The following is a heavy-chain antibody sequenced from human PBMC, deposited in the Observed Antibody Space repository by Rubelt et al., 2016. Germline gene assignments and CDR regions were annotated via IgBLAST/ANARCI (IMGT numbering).Heavy chain of an antibody. CDR3: ARASSGYDFDY. V-gene: IGHV3-23*01. D-gene: IGHD3-22*01. Sequence: VRQAPGKGLEWVSAIRGSGDNTYYADSVKGRFTISRDNAKNTLYLQMNRLRAEDTAVYYCARASSGYDFDYWGQGMLVTVSS. J-gene: IGHJ4*02. CDR2: IRGSGDNT.